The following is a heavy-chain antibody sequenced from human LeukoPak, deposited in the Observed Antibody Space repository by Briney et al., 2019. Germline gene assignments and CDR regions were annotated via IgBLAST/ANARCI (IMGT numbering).Heavy chain of an antibody. J-gene: IGHJ4*02. Sequence: GGSLRLSCAASGFTFSSYGMHWVRQAPGKGLEWVSAISGSSGSTYYADSVKGRFTISRDNSKNTLYLQMNSLRAEDTAVYYCAKVGGIGDYWGQGTLVTVSS. V-gene: IGHV3-23*01. CDR1: GFTFSSYG. CDR3: AKVGGIGDY. CDR2: ISGSSGST. D-gene: IGHD1-26*01.